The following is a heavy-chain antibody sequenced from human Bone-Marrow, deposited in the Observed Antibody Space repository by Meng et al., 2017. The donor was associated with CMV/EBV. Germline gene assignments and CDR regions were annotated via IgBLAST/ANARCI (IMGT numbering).Heavy chain of an antibody. CDR3: ARVGGIRDL. J-gene: IGHJ5*02. D-gene: IGHD3-16*01. CDR1: GDHSRSYT. V-gene: IGHV1-69*02. Sequence: KVYCTASGDHSRSYTISWVRQAPGQGLEWMGRIIPILAIANYAKKFQGRVIITADKSTSTAYMEMSSLRSEDTAIYFCARVGGIRDLWGQGTLVTVSS. CDR2: IIPILAIA.